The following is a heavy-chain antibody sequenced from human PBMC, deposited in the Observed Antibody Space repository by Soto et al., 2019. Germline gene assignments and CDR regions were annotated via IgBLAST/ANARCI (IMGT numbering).Heavy chain of an antibody. Sequence: SETLSLTCAFYGGSFIGSYWSWIRQPPGKGLEWIGEINHSGSTNHNPSLKSRVTILVDTSKNQFSLKLSSVTAADTAVYYCATGYCTNGVCYTRTLSGMDVWGQGTTVTVSS. J-gene: IGHJ6*02. D-gene: IGHD2-8*01. V-gene: IGHV4-34*01. CDR3: ATGYCTNGVCYTRTLSGMDV. CDR2: INHSGST. CDR1: GGSFIGSY.